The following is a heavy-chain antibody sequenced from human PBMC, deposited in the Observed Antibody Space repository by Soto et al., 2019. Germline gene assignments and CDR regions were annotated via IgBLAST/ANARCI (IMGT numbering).Heavy chain of an antibody. V-gene: IGHV5-10-1*01. CDR1: GYSFAGYW. D-gene: IGHD3-22*01. CDR3: ARQIYDSDSGPNSQYYFDS. J-gene: IGHJ4*02. CDR2: IDPSDSQT. Sequence: GESLKISCKGSGYSFAGYWITWVRQMPGKGLEWMGRIDPSDSQTYYSPSFRGHVTISAAKSITTVFLQWSSLRASDTAMYYCARQIYDSDSGPNSQYYFDSCGQGTLVTVSS.